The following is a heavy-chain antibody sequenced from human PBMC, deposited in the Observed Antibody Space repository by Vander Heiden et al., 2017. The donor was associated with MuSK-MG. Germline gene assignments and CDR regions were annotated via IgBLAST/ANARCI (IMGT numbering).Heavy chain of an antibody. CDR3: ARVGNSGWYFFDY. V-gene: IGHV4-39*07. CDR2: ISYSGNT. CDR1: GGSISTSTYY. D-gene: IGHD6-19*01. Sequence: QLQLQESGPGLVTPSETLSLTCTVAGGSISTSTYYWGWIRQPPGKGLEWIGSISYSGNTYSNPSLRSRVSISVDTSKNQFSLKLSSVTAADTAVYYCARVGNSGWYFFDYWGQGTLVTVSS. J-gene: IGHJ4*02.